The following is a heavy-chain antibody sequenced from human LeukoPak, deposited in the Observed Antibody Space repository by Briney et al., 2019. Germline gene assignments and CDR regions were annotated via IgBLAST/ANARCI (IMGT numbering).Heavy chain of an antibody. V-gene: IGHV3-21*05. CDR2: LSKSGSDI. CDR1: GFTFSSYA. J-gene: IGHJ5*01. Sequence: GGSLRLSCAASGFTFSSYAMSWVRQAPGKGLECVSYLSKSGSDIFYADSVKGRFSISRDNAKNSLYLQMNSLRAEDTAVYYCARGHWGLDSWGQGTLVTVSS. CDR3: ARGHWGLDS. D-gene: IGHD7-27*01.